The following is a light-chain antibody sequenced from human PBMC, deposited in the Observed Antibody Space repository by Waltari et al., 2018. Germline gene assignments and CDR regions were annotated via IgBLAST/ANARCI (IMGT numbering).Light chain of an antibody. V-gene: IGLV3-19*01. CDR3: HSRDISGDVL. J-gene: IGLJ2*01. CDR2: GKN. Sequence: SSELTQDPAVSVALGQTVRITCQGDSLSIYYVSWFPQKPGQAPALVIYGKNSRPSGIPDRFSASSSGSTASLTIIGAQAEDEADYYCHSRDISGDVLIGGGTKLTVV. CDR1: SLSIYY.